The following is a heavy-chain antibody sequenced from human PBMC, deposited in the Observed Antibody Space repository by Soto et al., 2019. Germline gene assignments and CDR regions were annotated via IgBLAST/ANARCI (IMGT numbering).Heavy chain of an antibody. CDR1: GGTFSSYA. J-gene: IGHJ5*02. D-gene: IGHD2-2*01. CDR2: IIPIFGTA. CDR3: ARVVIRTSEHPAIGWFDP. Sequence: QVQLVQSGAEVKKPGSSVTVSCKASGGTFSSYAISWVRQAPGQGLEWMGGIIPIFGTANYAQKFQGRVTIPAEEYNSTGYMEVSSLRSEDTAVYYRARVVIRTSEHPAIGWFDPWGQGTLVTVSS. V-gene: IGHV1-69*12.